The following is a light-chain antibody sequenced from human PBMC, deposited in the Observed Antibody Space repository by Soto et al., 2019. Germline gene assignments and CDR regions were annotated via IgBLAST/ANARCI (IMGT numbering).Light chain of an antibody. V-gene: IGLV2-14*01. CDR3: NSYVTNNNRV. J-gene: IGLJ1*01. Sequence: QSVLTQPASVSGSPGQSITISCTGTSSYVGGYNYVSWYHLRPGEVPKLIIFGVTNRPSGVSTRFSGSKSGNTASLTISGLQAEDEGDYYCNSYVTNNNRVFGTGTKVTV. CDR2: GVT. CDR1: SSYVGGYNY.